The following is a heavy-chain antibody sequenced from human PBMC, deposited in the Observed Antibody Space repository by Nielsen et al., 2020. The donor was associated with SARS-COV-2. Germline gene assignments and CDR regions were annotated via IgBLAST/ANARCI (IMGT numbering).Heavy chain of an antibody. CDR1: GFSVRSNF. D-gene: IGHD1/OR15-1a*01. CDR3: ASVRFNNAPS. J-gene: IGHJ5*02. Sequence: GESLKISCAASGFSVRSNFMTWVRQAPGKGLEWVSVIYRAGSTYYADSVKGRFTISTDSSQKTLYLQMNSLRVEDTAVYYCASVRFNNAPSWGQGTQVTASS. V-gene: IGHV3-53*01. CDR2: IYRAGST.